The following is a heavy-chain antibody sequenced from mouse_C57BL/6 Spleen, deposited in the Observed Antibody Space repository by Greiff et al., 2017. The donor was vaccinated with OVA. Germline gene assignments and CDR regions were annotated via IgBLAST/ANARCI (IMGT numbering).Heavy chain of an antibody. CDR3: TPGTEAMDY. CDR2: IDPETGGT. D-gene: IGHD4-1*01. CDR1: GYTFTDYE. J-gene: IGHJ4*01. Sequence: VQRVESGAELVRPGASVTLSCKASGYTFTDYEMHWVKQTPVHGLEWIGAIDPETGGTAYNQKFKGKAILTADKSSSTAYMELRSLTSEDSAVYYCTPGTEAMDYWGQGTSVTVSS. V-gene: IGHV1-15*01.